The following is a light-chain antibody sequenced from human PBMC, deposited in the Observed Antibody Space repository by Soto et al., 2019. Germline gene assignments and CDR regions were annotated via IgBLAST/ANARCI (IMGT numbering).Light chain of an antibody. CDR3: QQYATSPIT. V-gene: IGKV3-20*01. Sequence: EIWLTQSPGTLSLSPGERATLSCRASQSVGNNYLAWYQQKPGQAHRLLIYDASSRATGIPDRFSGSGSGTDFTLTISRLEPEDFAVYYCQQYATSPITFGQGTRLEIK. CDR2: DAS. CDR1: QSVGNNY. J-gene: IGKJ5*01.